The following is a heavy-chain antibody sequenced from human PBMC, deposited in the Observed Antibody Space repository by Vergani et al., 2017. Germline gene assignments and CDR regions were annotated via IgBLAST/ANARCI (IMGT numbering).Heavy chain of an antibody. V-gene: IGHV1-69*12. CDR3: ARDRMGVRFRQPHYYGMDV. CDR1: GGAFSTYA. D-gene: IGHD1-14*01. CDR2: IIPNFSPA. J-gene: IGHJ6*02. Sequence: QVQLVQSGAEVKKPGSSVRVSCKTSGGAFSTYAINWVRQAPGQGLEWMGAIIPNFSPARSAQKFQGSVTITADESTRTVYMELNSLRSDDSAVYYCARDRMGVRFRQPHYYGMDVWGQGTTVTVSS.